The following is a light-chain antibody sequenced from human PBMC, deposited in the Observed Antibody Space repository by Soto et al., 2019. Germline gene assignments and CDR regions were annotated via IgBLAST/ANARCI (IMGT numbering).Light chain of an antibody. CDR2: RNN. CDR3: AAWDDSLSGVV. Sequence: QLVLTQPPSASGTPGQRVTISCSGSSSNIGSNYVYWYQQHPGTAPKLLIYRNNQRPSGVPDRFSGSKSGTSASLAISGLRSEDEADYYCAAWDDSLSGVVFGGGTKVTVL. CDR1: SSNIGSNY. V-gene: IGLV1-47*01. J-gene: IGLJ2*01.